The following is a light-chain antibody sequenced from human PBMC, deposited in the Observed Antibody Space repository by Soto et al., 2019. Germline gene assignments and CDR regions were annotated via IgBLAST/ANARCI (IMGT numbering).Light chain of an antibody. J-gene: IGKJ1*01. CDR1: QSVSSSY. CDR2: GAS. CDR3: QHYASSPWT. V-gene: IGKV3-20*01. Sequence: ESVLTQSPDTLSLSPGERATLSCRASQSVSSSYLAWYQQKPGQAPRLLIYGASNRATGIPARFSGSGSGTDFTLTISSLEPEDFALYYCQHYASSPWTFGQGTKVEI.